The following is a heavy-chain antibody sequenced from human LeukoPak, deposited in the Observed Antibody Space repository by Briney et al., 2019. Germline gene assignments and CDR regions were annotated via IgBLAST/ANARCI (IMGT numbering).Heavy chain of an antibody. D-gene: IGHD2-21*02. CDR1: GGSVNSDGSY. J-gene: IGHJ4*02. Sequence: PSETLSLTCTVSGGSVNSDGSYWTWIRQHPGKGLEWIGYISYSGNTYYRPSLKSRINISVDTSKNQFSLKLSSVTAADTAVYYCARIDTAGADCWGQGTMVTVSS. CDR2: ISYSGNT. V-gene: IGHV4-31*02. CDR3: ARIDTAGADC.